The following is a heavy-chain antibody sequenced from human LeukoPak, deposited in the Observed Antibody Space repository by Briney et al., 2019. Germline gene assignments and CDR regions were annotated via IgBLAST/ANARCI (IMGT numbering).Heavy chain of an antibody. J-gene: IGHJ3*02. D-gene: IGHD3-22*01. CDR1: GGSFSGYY. Sequence: SETLSLTCAVYGGSFSGYYWSWIRQPPGKGLEWIGDVGHSGSADYNPSLKSRVTVSGDPSKTQFSLKLTSVTAADTAVYYCATRGDYSDTSGNSYDALDIWGQGTMVTVSS. CDR2: VGHSGSA. V-gene: IGHV4-34*01. CDR3: ATRGDYSDTSGNSYDALDI.